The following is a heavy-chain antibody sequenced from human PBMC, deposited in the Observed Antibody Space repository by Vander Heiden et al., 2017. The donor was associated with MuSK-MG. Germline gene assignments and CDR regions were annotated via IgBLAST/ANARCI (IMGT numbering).Heavy chain of an antibody. CDR3: ARDQVPFGGGIRYYYGMDV. J-gene: IGHJ6*02. Sequence: QLQFEESGPGVVRPSETLSLTCRVSGGSFISTSDYWGWVRQSPGKCLEWIGSIYYSGITKYSPSLKSRVTISIDTSKKQFSLRLTSVTAADTAVYYCARDQVPFGGGIRYYYGMDVWGQGTTVTVSS. CDR2: IYYSGIT. CDR1: GGSFISTSDY. V-gene: IGHV4-39*07. D-gene: IGHD3-3*01.